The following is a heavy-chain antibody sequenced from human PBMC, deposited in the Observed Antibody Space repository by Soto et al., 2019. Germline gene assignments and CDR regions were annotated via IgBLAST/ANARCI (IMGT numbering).Heavy chain of an antibody. CDR2: ISYDGSNK. CDR3: AKDLIAAAGPVQH. CDR1: GFTFSSYG. V-gene: IGHV3-30*18. Sequence: PXGSLRLSCAASGFTFSSYGMHWVRQAPGKGLEWVAVISYDGSNKYYADSVKGRFTISRDNSKNTLYLQMNSLRAEDTAVYYCAKDLIAAAGPVQHWGQGTLVTVSS. J-gene: IGHJ1*01. D-gene: IGHD6-13*01.